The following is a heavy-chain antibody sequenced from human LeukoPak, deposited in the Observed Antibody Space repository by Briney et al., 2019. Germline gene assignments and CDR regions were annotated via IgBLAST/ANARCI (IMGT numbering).Heavy chain of an antibody. CDR1: GASISSDY. J-gene: IGHJ4*02. CDR2: IYYSGST. D-gene: IGHD3-16*01. V-gene: IGHV4-59*01. Sequence: SETLSVTCTVSGASISSDYWTWIRQPPGMGLEWIGYIYYSGSTNYNPSLKSRVTMSVDTSRNQFSLELPSVTAADSAVYYCARYLRQPGTFYLDHWGQGTLVTVSS. CDR3: ARYLRQPGTFYLDH.